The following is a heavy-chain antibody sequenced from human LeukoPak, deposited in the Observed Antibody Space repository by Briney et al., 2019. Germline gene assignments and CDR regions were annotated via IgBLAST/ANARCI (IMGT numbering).Heavy chain of an antibody. Sequence: ASVKLSCKASGYTFTGYYMHWVRQAPGQGLEWMGWINPNSGGTNYAQKFQGRVTMTRDTSISTAYMELSRLRSDDTAVYYCARGPTVNPNYYYYMDVWGKGTTVTVSS. CDR3: ARGPTVNPNYYYYMDV. J-gene: IGHJ6*03. CDR1: GYTFTGYY. V-gene: IGHV1-2*02. D-gene: IGHD4-11*01. CDR2: INPNSGGT.